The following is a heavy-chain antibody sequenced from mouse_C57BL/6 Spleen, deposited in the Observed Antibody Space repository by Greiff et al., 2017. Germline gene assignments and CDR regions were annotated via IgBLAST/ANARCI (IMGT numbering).Heavy chain of an antibody. V-gene: IGHV14-1*01. Sequence: EVQLQQSGAELVRPGASVKLSCTASGFNIKDYYMHWVKQRPEQGLEWIGRIDPEDGDTEYAPKFQGKATMTADTSSNTAYLQLSSLTSEDSAVYYCARRDLLYYAMDYWGQGTSVTVSS. J-gene: IGHJ4*01. CDR3: ARRDLLYYAMDY. CDR2: IDPEDGDT. D-gene: IGHD2-10*01. CDR1: GFNIKDYY.